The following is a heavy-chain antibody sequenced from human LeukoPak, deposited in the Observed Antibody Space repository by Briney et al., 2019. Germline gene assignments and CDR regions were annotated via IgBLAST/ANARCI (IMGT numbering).Heavy chain of an antibody. V-gene: IGHV6-1*01. CDR1: GDSVSSNSAA. J-gene: IGHJ5*02. CDR2: TYYRSKWYN. Sequence: SQTLSLTCAISGDSVSSNSAAWNWIRQSPSRGLEWLGRTYYRSKWYNDYAVSVKSRITINPDTSKNQFSLQLNSVTPEDTAVYYFARDTSVPHCTNGVCYSFDPWGQGTLVTVSS. CDR3: ARDTSVPHCTNGVCYSFDP. D-gene: IGHD2-8*01.